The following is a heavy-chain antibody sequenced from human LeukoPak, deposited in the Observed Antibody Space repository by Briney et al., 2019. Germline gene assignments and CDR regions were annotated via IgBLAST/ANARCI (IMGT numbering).Heavy chain of an antibody. J-gene: IGHJ3*02. CDR3: ASIYFWSGYYKEAFDI. V-gene: IGHV4-59*01. CDR2: IYYSGST. D-gene: IGHD3-3*01. Sequence: PSETLSLTCTVSGGSISSYYWSWIRQPPGKGLEWIGYIYYSGSTNYNPSLKSRVTISVDTSKNQFSLKLSSVTAADTAVYYCASIYFWSGYYKEAFDIWGQGTTVTVSS. CDR1: GGSISSYY.